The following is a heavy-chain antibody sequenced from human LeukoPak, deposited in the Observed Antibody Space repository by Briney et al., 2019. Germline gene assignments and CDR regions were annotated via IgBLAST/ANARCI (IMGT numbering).Heavy chain of an antibody. J-gene: IGHJ4*02. CDR3: AKDAQRGFDYSNSLEH. V-gene: IGHV3-33*06. D-gene: IGHD4-11*01. Sequence: PGRSLRLSCVASGFTFILYRMHALHQAPGEGLEGVPVIWRDGTNQYYADSVKGRFTISRDNFKNMVSLQMNRLRAEDTAVYYCAKDAQRGFDYSNSLEHWGQGSLVTVSS. CDR2: IWRDGTNQ. CDR1: GFTFILYR.